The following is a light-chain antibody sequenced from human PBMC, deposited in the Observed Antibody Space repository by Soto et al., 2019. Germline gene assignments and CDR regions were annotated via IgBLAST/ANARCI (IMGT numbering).Light chain of an antibody. CDR2: DVS. J-gene: IGLJ1*01. V-gene: IGLV2-11*01. CDR1: SSDISAYNY. Sequence: QSALTQPRSVSGSPGQSVTISCTGTSSDISAYNYVSWYQQHPGKVPKLMLYDVSKRPSGVPDRFSGSKSGNTASLTISGLKADDEADYYCCSYAGAYIYVFATGTKLTVL. CDR3: CSYAGAYIYV.